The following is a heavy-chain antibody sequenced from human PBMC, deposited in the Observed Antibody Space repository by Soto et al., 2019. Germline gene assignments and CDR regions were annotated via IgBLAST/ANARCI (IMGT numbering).Heavy chain of an antibody. CDR1: GFALSDYF. CDR3: ARVGNGFDI. D-gene: IGHD2-15*01. CDR2: INPNSGAT. V-gene: IGHV1-2*02. J-gene: IGHJ3*02. Sequence: ASVKVSCKASGFALSDYFIHWVRQAPGQGLEWMGWINPNSGATNYAQNLQGRVTLTGDKSISTAFMELTRLRSDDTAVYFCARVGNGFDIWGQGTMVTVSS.